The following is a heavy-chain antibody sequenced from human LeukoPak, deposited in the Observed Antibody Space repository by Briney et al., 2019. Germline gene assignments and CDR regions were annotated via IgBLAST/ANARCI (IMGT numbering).Heavy chain of an antibody. V-gene: IGHV4-34*01. Sequence: PSETLSLTCAVYGGSFSGYYWSWIRQPPGKGLEWIGEINHSGSTNYNPSLKSRVTISVDTSKNQFSLKLSSVTAADTAVYYCASPRSLGYCSSTSCYYYWGQGTLVTVSS. D-gene: IGHD2-2*01. CDR1: GGSFSGYY. CDR3: ASPRSLGYCSSTSCYYY. CDR2: INHSGST. J-gene: IGHJ4*02.